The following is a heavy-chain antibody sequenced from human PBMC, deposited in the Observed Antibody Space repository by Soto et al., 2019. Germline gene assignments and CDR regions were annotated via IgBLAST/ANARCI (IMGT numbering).Heavy chain of an antibody. Sequence: SETLSLTCTVSGGSISSYYWSWIRQPPGKGLEWIGYIYYSGSTNYNPSLKSRVTISVDTSKNQFSLKLSSVTAADTAVYYCARGDGSGSYYDYYYYGMDVWGQGTTVT. CDR1: GGSISSYY. D-gene: IGHD3-10*01. CDR2: IYYSGST. J-gene: IGHJ6*02. V-gene: IGHV4-59*01. CDR3: ARGDGSGSYYDYYYYGMDV.